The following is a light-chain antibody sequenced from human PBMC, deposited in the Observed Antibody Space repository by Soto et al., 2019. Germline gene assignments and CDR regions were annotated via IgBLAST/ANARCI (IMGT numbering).Light chain of an antibody. CDR1: QSVSRSY. Sequence: EIVLTQSPGTLSLSPGETATLSCRASQSVSRSYLAWYQQKPGQAPRLLIYGALNRATGIPDRFSASGSETDFTLTSSRLEPEDFAMYYCQQYGSSPPYTFGQGTKLEIK. CDR2: GAL. J-gene: IGKJ2*01. V-gene: IGKV3-20*01. CDR3: QQYGSSPPYT.